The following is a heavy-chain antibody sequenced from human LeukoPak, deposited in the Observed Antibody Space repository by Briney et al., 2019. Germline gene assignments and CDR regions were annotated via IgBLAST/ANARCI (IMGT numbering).Heavy chain of an antibody. V-gene: IGHV1-18*01. CDR3: ARAVAGTPFAFDY. D-gene: IGHD6-19*01. Sequence: ASVKVSCKASGYTFTSYGINWVRQAPGQGLEWMGWISAYNGNTNYAQRFQGRVTMTTDTSTSTAYMELGSLRSDDTAVYYCARAVAGTPFAFDYWGQGTLVTVSS. J-gene: IGHJ4*02. CDR1: GYTFTSYG. CDR2: ISAYNGNT.